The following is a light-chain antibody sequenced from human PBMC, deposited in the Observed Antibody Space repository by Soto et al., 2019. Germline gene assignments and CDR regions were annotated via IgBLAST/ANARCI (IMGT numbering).Light chain of an antibody. V-gene: IGKV3-20*01. Sequence: EIGLTQSPCTLSLSPGERATLSCRASHSVSSSYLAWYQQKPGQAPRLLIYGASSMVTAIPDRFSGSGSGTDFTLTISRLEPEDFAVDYGQQYGSSPWTFGKGTKVDIK. CDR2: GAS. CDR1: HSVSSSY. J-gene: IGKJ1*01. CDR3: QQYGSSPWT.